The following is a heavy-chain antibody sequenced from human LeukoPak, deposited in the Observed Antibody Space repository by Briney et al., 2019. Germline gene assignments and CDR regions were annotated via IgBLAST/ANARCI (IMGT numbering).Heavy chain of an antibody. CDR2: MYTSGST. CDR3: ARDTSGFPFGY. CDR1: GGSISDYY. D-gene: IGHD5-12*01. V-gene: IGHV4-4*07. Sequence: SETLSLTCTVSGGSISDYYWSWIRQPAGKGLEWIGRMYTSGSTNYNTSLKSRVTMSVDPSKNQFSLTVTSVTAADTAVYYCARDTSGFPFGYWGQGILVTVSS. J-gene: IGHJ4*02.